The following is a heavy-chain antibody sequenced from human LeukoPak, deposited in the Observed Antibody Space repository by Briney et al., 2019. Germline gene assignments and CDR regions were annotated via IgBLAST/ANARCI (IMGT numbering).Heavy chain of an antibody. D-gene: IGHD1-1*01. V-gene: IGHV4-61*02. CDR3: ARDAGHQLSRRNYYAMDV. J-gene: IGHJ6*02. CDR2: IYTSGST. Sequence: PSETLSLTCTVSGGSISSGSYYWSRIRQPAGKGLEWIGRIYTSGSTNYNPSLKSRVTISVDTSKNQLSLKLSSVTAADTAVYYCARDAGHQLSRRNYYAMDVWGQGTTVTVSS. CDR1: GGSISSGSYY.